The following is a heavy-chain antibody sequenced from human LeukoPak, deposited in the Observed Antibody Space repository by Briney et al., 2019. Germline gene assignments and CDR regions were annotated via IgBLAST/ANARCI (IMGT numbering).Heavy chain of an antibody. Sequence: HTGGSLRLSCAASGFTFSSYSMNWVRQAPGKGLEWVSAISGSGGSTYYADSVKGRFTISRDNSKNTLYLQMNSLRAEDTAVYYCAKFAQRREWLRYYYYYMDVWGKGTTVTISS. D-gene: IGHD5-12*01. CDR2: ISGSGGST. J-gene: IGHJ6*03. CDR3: AKFAQRREWLRYYYYYMDV. V-gene: IGHV3-23*01. CDR1: GFTFSSYS.